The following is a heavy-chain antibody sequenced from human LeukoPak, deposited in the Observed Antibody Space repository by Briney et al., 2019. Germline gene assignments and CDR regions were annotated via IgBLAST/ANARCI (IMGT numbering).Heavy chain of an antibody. J-gene: IGHJ4*02. Sequence: ASVTVSCKASGYTFTDYYMHWVRQAPGQGLEWMGWINPNSGDTNHAQNFQGRVTLTRDTSNSTAYMEQSSLISDDSAVYYCAGEYFSGGSCRHGFDYWGQGTLVTVSS. D-gene: IGHD2-15*01. CDR3: AGEYFSGGSCRHGFDY. CDR1: GYTFTDYY. V-gene: IGHV1-2*02. CDR2: INPNSGDT.